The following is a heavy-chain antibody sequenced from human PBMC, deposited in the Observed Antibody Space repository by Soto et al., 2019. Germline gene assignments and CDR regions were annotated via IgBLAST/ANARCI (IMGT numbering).Heavy chain of an antibody. D-gene: IGHD3-22*01. J-gene: IGHJ4*02. Sequence: QVRLVQSGAEVKKTGSSVKVSCEAYGTTFSNFAIGWVRQAPGQGLEWMGGIILPFGTPNYAQKFQGRVTISADESMTTAYMELRGLRSEDTAVYYCVRGPDYEGYFDYWGQGTLVTVSS. CDR2: IILPFGTP. V-gene: IGHV1-69*12. CDR1: GTTFSNFA. CDR3: VRGPDYEGYFDY.